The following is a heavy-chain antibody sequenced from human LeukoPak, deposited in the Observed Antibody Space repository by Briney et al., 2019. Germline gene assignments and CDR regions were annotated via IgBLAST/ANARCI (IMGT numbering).Heavy chain of an antibody. D-gene: IGHD3-22*01. V-gene: IGHV1-18*01. CDR3: ARDHRLNYYDSSGYTDY. CDR1: GYTFTSYG. J-gene: IGHJ4*02. Sequence: GASVKVSCKASGYTFTSYGISWVRQAPGQGLEWMGWISAYNGNTNYAQKLQGRVTMTTDTSTSTAYMELRSLRSDDTAVYYCARDHRLNYYDSSGYTDYWGQGTLVTVSS. CDR2: ISAYNGNT.